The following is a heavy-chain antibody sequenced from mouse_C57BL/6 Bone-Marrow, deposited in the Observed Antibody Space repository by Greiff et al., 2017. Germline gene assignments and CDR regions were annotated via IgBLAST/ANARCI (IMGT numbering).Heavy chain of an antibody. CDR1: GYTFTSYW. V-gene: IGHV1-55*01. CDR2: IYPGSGST. J-gene: IGHJ1*03. Sequence: QVQLKQPGAELVKPGASVKMSCKASGYTFTSYWITWVKQRPGQGLEWIGDIYPGSGSTNYNEKFKSKATLTVDTSSSTAYMQLSSLTSEDSAVYYCARITTGVAPYFDVWGTGTTVTVSS. D-gene: IGHD1-1*01. CDR3: ARITTGVAPYFDV.